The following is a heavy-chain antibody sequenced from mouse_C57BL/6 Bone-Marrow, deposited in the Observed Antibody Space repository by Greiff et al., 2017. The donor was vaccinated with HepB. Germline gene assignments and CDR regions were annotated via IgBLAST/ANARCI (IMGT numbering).Heavy chain of an antibody. CDR2: FYPGSGSI. CDR1: GYTFTEYT. D-gene: IGHD1-1*01. Sequence: VKLQESGAELVKPGASVKLSCKASGYTFTEYTIHWVKQRSGQGLEWIGWFYPGSGSIKYNEKFKDKATLTADKSSSTVYMELSRLTSEDSAVYFCARHGASYYYGSSPWFAYWGQGTLVTVSA. CDR3: ARHGASYYYGSSPWFAY. J-gene: IGHJ3*01. V-gene: IGHV1-62-2*01.